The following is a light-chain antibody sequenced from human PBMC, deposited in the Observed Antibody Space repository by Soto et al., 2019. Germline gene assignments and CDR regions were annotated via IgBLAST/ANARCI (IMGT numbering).Light chain of an antibody. J-gene: IGKJ4*01. CDR3: QQYGSSPGT. V-gene: IGKV3-20*01. CDR1: QSVSSSY. CDR2: GAS. Sequence: EIVLTQSPGTLSLSPGERATLSCRASQSVSSSYLAWYQQKPGQAPRLLIYGASGRATGIPDRFSGSGSGTDCTLTISRLEPEDFAVYYCQQYGSSPGTFGGGTKVEIK.